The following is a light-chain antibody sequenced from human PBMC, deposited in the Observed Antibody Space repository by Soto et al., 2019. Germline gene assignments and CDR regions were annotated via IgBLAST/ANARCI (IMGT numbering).Light chain of an antibody. Sequence: QSVLTQPPSASGTPGQRVTISCSGSGSSIGTNTVNWYRQLPGTAPKLLIYGDNQRPSGVPDRFSGSMSGTSASLAISGLQSEDEADYYCAAWDGSLNNVLFGGGTKLTVL. CDR3: AAWDGSLNNVL. V-gene: IGLV1-44*01. J-gene: IGLJ2*01. CDR2: GDN. CDR1: GSSIGTNT.